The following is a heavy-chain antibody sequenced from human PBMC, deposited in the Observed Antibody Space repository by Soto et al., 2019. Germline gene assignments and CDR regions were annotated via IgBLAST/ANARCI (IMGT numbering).Heavy chain of an antibody. CDR1: GGTFRRDA. V-gene: IGHV1-69*01. J-gene: IGHJ4*02. D-gene: IGHD1-1*01. CDR3: ARDYTT. CDR2: ILPMFSTG. Sequence: QVQLVQSGAEVKTPGSSVKVSCKAAGGTFRRDAFSWVRQAPGQGLEWMGGILPMFSTGNYAQRFQDRVTITADESTSTVYMEMSSLRTEDTAMYYCARDYTTWGQGTLVTVSS.